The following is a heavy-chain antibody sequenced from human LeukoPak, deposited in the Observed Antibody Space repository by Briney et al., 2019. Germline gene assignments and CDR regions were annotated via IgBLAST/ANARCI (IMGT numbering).Heavy chain of an antibody. CDR2: IYHSGST. J-gene: IGHJ4*02. Sequence: PSETLSLTCTVSADSISSGYYWGWIRQPPGKGLEWIGSIYHSGSTYYNPSLKSRVTISVDTSKNQFSLKVSSVAAADTAVYYCASSGDYFDYWGQGPLVTVSS. CDR1: ADSISSGYY. CDR3: ASSGDYFDY. V-gene: IGHV4-38-2*02. D-gene: IGHD3-10*01.